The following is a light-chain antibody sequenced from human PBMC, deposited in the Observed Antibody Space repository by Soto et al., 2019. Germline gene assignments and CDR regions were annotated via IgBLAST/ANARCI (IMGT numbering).Light chain of an antibody. Sequence: EIALTQSPATLSVSPKEGATLSSKASQNVCNNLAWYQQRPGQPPRLLIYDASTRATGISARFSGSGYGTEFTLTISSLEPEDFAVYYCQQRTNWPLTFGGGTKVDIK. CDR2: DAS. V-gene: IGKV3-11*01. CDR3: QQRTNWPLT. J-gene: IGKJ4*01. CDR1: QNVCNN.